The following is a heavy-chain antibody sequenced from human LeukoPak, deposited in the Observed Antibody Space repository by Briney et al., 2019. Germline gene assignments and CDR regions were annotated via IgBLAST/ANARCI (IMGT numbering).Heavy chain of an antibody. CDR1: GYTFTSYG. D-gene: IGHD1-26*01. J-gene: IGHJ4*02. CDR2: ISAYNGNT. CDR3: ARFRGGGSYSYFDY. V-gene: IGHV1-18*01. Sequence: ASVKVSCKASGYTFTSYGISWVRQAPGQGLEWMGWISAYNGNTNYAQKLQGRVTNTADESTSTAYMELSSLRSEDTAVYYCARFRGGGSYSYFDYWGQGTLVTVSS.